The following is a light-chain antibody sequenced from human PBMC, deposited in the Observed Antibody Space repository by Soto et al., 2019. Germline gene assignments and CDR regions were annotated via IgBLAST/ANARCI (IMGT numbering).Light chain of an antibody. CDR3: QQLNSFPIT. CDR1: QDIRSY. V-gene: IGKV1-9*01. CDR2: AAS. J-gene: IGKJ5*01. Sequence: DIKLTQAPSFLSASAGDTVTITCRASQDIRSYLAWYQQKAGRAPKLLIYAASTLQSEVPSRFSGSGSGTEFTLTISSLQPEDFATYYCQQLNSFPITFGQGTRLEI.